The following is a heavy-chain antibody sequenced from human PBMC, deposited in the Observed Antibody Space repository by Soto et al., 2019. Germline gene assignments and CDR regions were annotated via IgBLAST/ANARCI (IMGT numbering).Heavy chain of an antibody. CDR1: GGTFSSYA. D-gene: IGHD2-15*01. CDR3: ASCSSGSCYRPSHAFDI. Sequence: ASVKVSCKASGGTFSSYAISWVRQAPGQGLEWMGGIIPIFGTANYAQKFQGRVTMTRDTSTSTVYMELSSLRSEDTAVYYCASCSSGSCYRPSHAFDIWGQGTMVTVSS. V-gene: IGHV1-69*05. J-gene: IGHJ3*02. CDR2: IIPIFGTA.